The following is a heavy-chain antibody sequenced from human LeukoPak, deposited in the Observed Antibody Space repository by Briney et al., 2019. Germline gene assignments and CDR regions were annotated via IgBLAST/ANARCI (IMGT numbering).Heavy chain of an antibody. CDR3: ARGLRIGRGAFDI. CDR1: GGSFSGYY. V-gene: IGHV4-34*01. D-gene: IGHD2-15*01. Sequence: PSETLSLTCAVYGGSFSGYYWSWIRQPLGKGLEWIGEINHSGSTNYNPSLKSRVTISVDTSKNQFSLKLSSVTAADTAVYYCARGLRIGRGAFDIWGQGTMVTVSS. J-gene: IGHJ3*02. CDR2: INHSGST.